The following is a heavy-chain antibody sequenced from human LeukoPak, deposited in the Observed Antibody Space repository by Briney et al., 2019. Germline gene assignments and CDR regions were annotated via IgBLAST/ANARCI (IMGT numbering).Heavy chain of an antibody. D-gene: IGHD1-1*01. CDR2: IKSKTDGGTT. CDR1: GLTFSNAR. Sequence: GGSLRLSCAASGLTFSNARMRWVRQAPGKGVEWVGRIKSKTDGGTTDYAARVKGRLTIARDETKNKMYLQMNSLKTEDTAVYYCTTNDDWGQGTLVTVSS. J-gene: IGHJ4*02. V-gene: IGHV3-15*01. CDR3: TTNDD.